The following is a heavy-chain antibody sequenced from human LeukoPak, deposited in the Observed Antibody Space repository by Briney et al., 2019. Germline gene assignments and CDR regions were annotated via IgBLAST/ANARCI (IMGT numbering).Heavy chain of an antibody. J-gene: IGHJ4*02. Sequence: SETLSLTCTVSGGSISSYYWSWIRQPPGKGLEWIGYIYYSGSTNYNPSLKSRVTTSVDTSKNQFSLKLSSVTAADTAVYYCAARGFWDFDYWGQGTLVTVSS. CDR2: IYYSGST. V-gene: IGHV4-59*01. CDR1: GGSISSYY. CDR3: AARGFWDFDY. D-gene: IGHD3-10*01.